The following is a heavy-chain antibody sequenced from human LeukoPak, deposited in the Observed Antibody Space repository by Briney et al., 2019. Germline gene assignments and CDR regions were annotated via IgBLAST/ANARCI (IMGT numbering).Heavy chain of an antibody. CDR2: IYYSGST. CDR1: GGSISNYY. V-gene: IGHV4-59*01. Sequence: SETLSLTWTVSGGSISNYYWSWIRQPPGKGLEWIGYIYYSGSTNYNPSLKSRVTISVDTSKNQFSLKLSSVTAADTAVYYCARGMGWGSFKYWGQGTLVTVSS. CDR3: ARGMGWGSFKY. J-gene: IGHJ4*02. D-gene: IGHD7-27*01.